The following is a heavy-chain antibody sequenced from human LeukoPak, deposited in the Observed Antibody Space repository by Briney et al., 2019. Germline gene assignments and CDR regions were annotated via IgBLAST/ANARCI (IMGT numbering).Heavy chain of an antibody. CDR3: VRESVRDYYFDY. Sequence: GGSLRLSCTGSGFRFGGYALSWVRQAPGEGLEWVGFIRSKALYGASEYAASVEGIFTISRDDSNSIAYLQMNSLKTEDTAVYFCVRESVRDYYFDYWGQGTLVTVSS. CDR1: GFRFGGYA. J-gene: IGHJ4*02. CDR2: IRSKALYGAS. D-gene: IGHD3-10*02. V-gene: IGHV3-49*04.